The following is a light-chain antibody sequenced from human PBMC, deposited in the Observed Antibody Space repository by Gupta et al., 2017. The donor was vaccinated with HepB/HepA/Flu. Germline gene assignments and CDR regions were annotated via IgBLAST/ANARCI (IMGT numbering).Light chain of an antibody. Sequence: QSVLPQPPSASGIPGQRVTISCSGSSSNIGSNYVYWYQQLPGTAPKLLIYRNIQRPSGVPDRFSGSKSGTSASRAISVLRSEDEADYYCAAGDDSLSGHWVFGGGTKLTVL. CDR2: RNI. CDR3: AAGDDSLSGHWV. CDR1: SSNIGSNY. J-gene: IGLJ3*02. V-gene: IGLV1-47*01.